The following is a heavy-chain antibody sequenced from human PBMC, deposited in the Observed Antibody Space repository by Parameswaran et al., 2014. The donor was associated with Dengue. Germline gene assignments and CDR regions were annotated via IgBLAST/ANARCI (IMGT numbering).Heavy chain of an antibody. D-gene: IGHD3-16*01. CDR2: VSGSGTTT. CDR3: AKGGGKSSHQYYGMDV. V-gene: IGHV3-23*01. J-gene: IGHJ6*02. Sequence: WIRQPPGKGLEWVSDVSGSGTTTYYADSVKGRFTISRDNSKNTLFLQMNSLRVEDTAVYYCAKGGGKSSHQYYGMDVWGQGTTVTVSS.